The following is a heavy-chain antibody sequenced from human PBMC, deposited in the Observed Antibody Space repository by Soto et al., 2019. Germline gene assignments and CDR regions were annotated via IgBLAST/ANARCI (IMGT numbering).Heavy chain of an antibody. Sequence: GESLKISCKGSGYSFTSYWIGWVRQMPGKGLEWMGIIYPGDSDTRYSPSFQGQVTISADKSISTAYLQWSSLKASDTAMYYCARTSAAGKYSYGMDVWGQGPMVTVSS. CDR3: ARTSAAGKYSYGMDV. D-gene: IGHD6-13*01. J-gene: IGHJ6*02. V-gene: IGHV5-51*01. CDR1: GYSFTSYW. CDR2: IYPGDSDT.